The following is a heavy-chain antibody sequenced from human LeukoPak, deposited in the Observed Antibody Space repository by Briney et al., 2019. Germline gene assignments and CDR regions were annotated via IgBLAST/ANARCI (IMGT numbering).Heavy chain of an antibody. CDR1: GFPFSTYT. J-gene: IGHJ4*02. CDR3: ARDRGAAAGTDY. CDR2: ISSSSSYI. Sequence: GGSLSLSCPAPGFPFSTYTMNWFRQPPGKGLEWASSISSSSSYIYYADSVKGRFTISRDNAKNSLYLQMNSLRAEDTAVYYCARDRGAAAGTDYWGQGTLVTVSS. D-gene: IGHD6-13*01. V-gene: IGHV3-21*01.